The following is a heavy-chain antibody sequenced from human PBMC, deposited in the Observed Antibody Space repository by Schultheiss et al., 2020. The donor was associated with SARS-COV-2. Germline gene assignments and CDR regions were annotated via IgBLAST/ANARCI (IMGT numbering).Heavy chain of an antibody. CDR1: GFTFSSYG. CDR3: ARDNGYYYYYGMDV. Sequence: GGSLRLSFAASGFTFSSYGMHWVRQAPGKGLEWVSSISSSSSYMYYADSMKGRFTISRDNAKNSLYLQMNSLRAEDTAEYYCARDNGYYYYYGMDVWGQGTTVTVSS. J-gene: IGHJ6*02. CDR2: ISSSSSYM. V-gene: IGHV3-21*04.